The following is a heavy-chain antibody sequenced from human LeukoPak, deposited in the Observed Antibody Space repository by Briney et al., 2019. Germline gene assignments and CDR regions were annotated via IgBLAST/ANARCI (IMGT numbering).Heavy chain of an antibody. CDR2: IYYSGST. D-gene: IGHD3-22*01. Sequence: SETLSLTCTVSGGSISSGGYYWSWIRQHPGKGLEWIGYIYYSGSTYNNPSLKSRVTISVDTSKNQFSLKLSSVAAADTAVYYCARSGFYYDSSGYYPLDYWGQGTLVTVSS. CDR3: ARSGFYYDSSGYYPLDY. J-gene: IGHJ4*02. V-gene: IGHV4-31*03. CDR1: GGSISSGGYY.